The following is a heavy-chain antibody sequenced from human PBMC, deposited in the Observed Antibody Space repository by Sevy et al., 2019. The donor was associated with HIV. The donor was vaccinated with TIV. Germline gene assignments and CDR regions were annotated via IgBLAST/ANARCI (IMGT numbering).Heavy chain of an antibody. CDR2: ISSSSTYI. V-gene: IGHV3-21*01. J-gene: IGHJ6*02. CDR1: GFTIRTYN. D-gene: IGHD2-15*01. Sequence: LSLTCAASGFTIRTYNMNWVRQAPGKGLECVSSISSSSTYIYYADSVKGRFTISRDNAKNSLYLQMSSLRAEDTAVYYCARDLVIPATTDYFYYGMDVWGQGTTVTVSS. CDR3: ARDLVIPATTDYFYYGMDV.